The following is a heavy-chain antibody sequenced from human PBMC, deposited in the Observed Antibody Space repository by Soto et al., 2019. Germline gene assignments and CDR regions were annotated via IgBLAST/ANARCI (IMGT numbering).Heavy chain of an antibody. CDR2: ISWDGGST. V-gene: IGHV3-43*01. CDR1: GFTFDDYT. D-gene: IGHD3-10*01. Sequence: EVQLVESGGVVVQPGGSLRLSCAASGFTFDDYTMHWVRQAPGKGLEWVSLISWDGGSTYYADSVKGRFTISRDNSKNSLYLQMNSLRTEDTALYYCAREAGRIPCDYCGQGTLVTVSS. CDR3: AREAGRIPCDY. J-gene: IGHJ4*02.